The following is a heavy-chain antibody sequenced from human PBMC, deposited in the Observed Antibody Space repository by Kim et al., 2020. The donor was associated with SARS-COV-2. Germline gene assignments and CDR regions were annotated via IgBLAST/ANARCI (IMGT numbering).Heavy chain of an antibody. J-gene: IGHJ6*02. CDR2: ISWNSGSI. Sequence: GGSLRLSCAASGFTFDDYAMHWVRQAPGKGLEWVSGISWNSGSIGYADSVKGRFTISRDNAKNSLYLQMNSLRAEDTALYYCAKDMGVVSNEEYFYYYGMDVWGQGTTVTVSS. CDR1: GFTFDDYA. CDR3: AKDMGVVSNEEYFYYYGMDV. V-gene: IGHV3-9*01. D-gene: IGHD3-16*02.